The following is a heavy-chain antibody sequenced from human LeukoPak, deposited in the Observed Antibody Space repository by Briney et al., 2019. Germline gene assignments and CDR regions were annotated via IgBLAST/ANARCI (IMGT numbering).Heavy chain of an antibody. CDR1: GGSLRSYY. V-gene: IGHV4-59*12. D-gene: IGHD6-13*01. J-gene: IGHJ5*02. Sequence: SETLSLTRTASGGSLRSYYGSWIRQPPGKGLEWIGYIYDNGNTNYNPSLKSRVTISVDTSKTQFSLKLRSVTAADTAFYYCARGAAGSWYGTFDPWGQGTLVTVSS. CDR2: IYDNGNT. CDR3: ARGAAGSWYGTFDP.